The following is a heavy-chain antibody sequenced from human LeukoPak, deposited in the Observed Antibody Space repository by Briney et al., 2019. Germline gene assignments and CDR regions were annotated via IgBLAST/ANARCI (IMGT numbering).Heavy chain of an antibody. Sequence: GGSLRLSCAASGFTFSSYGMHWVRQAPGKGLEWVAVIWYDGSNKHYADSVKGRFTISRDNSKNTLYLQMNSLRAEDTAVYYCARGTSYYDSSGYGDFQHWGQGTLVTVSS. CDR3: ARGTSYYDSSGYGDFQH. CDR1: GFTFSSYG. J-gene: IGHJ1*01. D-gene: IGHD3-22*01. CDR2: IWYDGSNK. V-gene: IGHV3-33*01.